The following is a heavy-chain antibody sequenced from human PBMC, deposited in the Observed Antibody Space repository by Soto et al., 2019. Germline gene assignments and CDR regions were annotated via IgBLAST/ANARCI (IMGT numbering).Heavy chain of an antibody. Sequence: GGSLRLSCAASGFTFSSYEMSWVRQAPGKGLEWVSYISSSGSTIYYADSVKGRFTISRDNAKNSLYLQMNSLRAEDTAVYYCARGKTPGAWYSSGWYPLKKNYFDYWGQGT. CDR1: GFTFSSYE. V-gene: IGHV3-48*03. D-gene: IGHD6-19*01. J-gene: IGHJ4*02. CDR2: ISSSGSTI. CDR3: ARGKTPGAWYSSGWYPLKKNYFDY.